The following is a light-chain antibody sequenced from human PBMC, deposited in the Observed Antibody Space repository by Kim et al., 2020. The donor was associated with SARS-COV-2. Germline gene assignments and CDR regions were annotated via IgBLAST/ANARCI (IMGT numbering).Light chain of an antibody. V-gene: IGKV1-39*01. Sequence: PSVGDRGTITCRASQSISSYLNWYQQKPGKAPKLLIYAASSLQSGVPSRFSGSGDGTDLTRTISSLQPEDFATYYCQQSYSTPRTFGQGTKVDIK. CDR3: QQSYSTPRT. J-gene: IGKJ1*01. CDR2: AAS. CDR1: QSISSY.